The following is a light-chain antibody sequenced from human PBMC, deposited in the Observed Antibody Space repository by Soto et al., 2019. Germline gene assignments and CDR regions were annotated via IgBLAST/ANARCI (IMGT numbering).Light chain of an antibody. CDR2: DAS. V-gene: IGKV1-5*01. CDR1: QTIGSW. Sequence: DIQMTQSPSTLSGSVGDRVTITCRASQTIGSWLAWYQQKPGKAPKLLIYDASNRATGIPARFSGSGSGTDFTLTISSLEPEDFAVYYCQQRSNWPPYTFGQGTKLEIK. CDR3: QQRSNWPPYT. J-gene: IGKJ2*01.